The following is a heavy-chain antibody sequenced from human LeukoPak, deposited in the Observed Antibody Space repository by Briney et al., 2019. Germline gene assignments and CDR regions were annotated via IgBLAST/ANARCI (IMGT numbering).Heavy chain of an antibody. D-gene: IGHD6-19*01. J-gene: IGHJ4*02. CDR1: GFTFSSYA. CDR3: ARAVYRSGGYYFDY. V-gene: IGHV3-30*04. Sequence: GGSLRLSCAASGFTFSSYAMEWVHQAPGKGLEWVAVISYDGSDKNYADSVKGRFTISRDNSMDTLYLQMNSLRAEDTAVYYCARAVYRSGGYYFDYWGQGILVTVSS. CDR2: ISYDGSDK.